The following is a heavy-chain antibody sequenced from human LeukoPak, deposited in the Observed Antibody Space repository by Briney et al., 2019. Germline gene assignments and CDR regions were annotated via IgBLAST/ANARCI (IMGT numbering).Heavy chain of an antibody. Sequence: PGGSLRLSCAASGFTLSSYGMSWIRQVPGKGLEWVSADSIYGGGPYYADFVKGRFTMSRDNYEKTLYLQMDSLRAEDTAVYYCAREDVGAGPDYWGQGTLVTVSS. D-gene: IGHD1-26*01. V-gene: IGHV3-23*01. CDR3: AREDVGAGPDY. CDR1: GFTLSSYG. J-gene: IGHJ4*02. CDR2: DSIYGGGP.